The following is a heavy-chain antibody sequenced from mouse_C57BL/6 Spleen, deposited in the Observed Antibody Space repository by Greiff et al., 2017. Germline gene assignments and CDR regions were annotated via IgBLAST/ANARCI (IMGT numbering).Heavy chain of an antibody. Sequence: EVMLVASGGGLVKPGGSLKLSCAASGFTFSDYGMHWVRQAPEMGLEWVAYISSGSSTIYYADTVKGRFTISSDNAKNTLFLQMTSLRSEDTAMYYCARGLTTVVGTPFAYWGQGTLVTVSA. CDR3: ARGLTTVVGTPFAY. J-gene: IGHJ3*01. CDR1: GFTFSDYG. CDR2: ISSGSSTI. D-gene: IGHD1-1*01. V-gene: IGHV5-17*01.